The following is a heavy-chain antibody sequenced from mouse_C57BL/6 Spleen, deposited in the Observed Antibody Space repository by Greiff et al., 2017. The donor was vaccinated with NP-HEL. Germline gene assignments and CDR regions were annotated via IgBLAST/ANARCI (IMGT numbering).Heavy chain of an antibody. J-gene: IGHJ4*01. Sequence: VQLQQSGPELVKPGDSVKISCKASGYSFTGYFMNWVMQSHGKSLEWIGRINPYNGDTFYNQKFKGKATLTVDKSSSTAHMELRSLTSEDSAVYYCARGGNYEVYAMDYWGQGTSVTVSS. CDR2: INPYNGDT. CDR1: GYSFTGYF. V-gene: IGHV1-20*01. D-gene: IGHD2-1*01. CDR3: ARGGNYEVYAMDY.